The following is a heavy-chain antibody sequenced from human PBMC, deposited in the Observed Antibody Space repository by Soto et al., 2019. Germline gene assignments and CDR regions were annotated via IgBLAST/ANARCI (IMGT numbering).Heavy chain of an antibody. CDR1: GFTFSSYG. Sequence: QVQLVESGGGVVQPGRSPRLSCAASGFTFSSYGMHWVRQAPGKGLEWVAVIWYDGSNKYYADSVKGRFTISRDNSKNTLYLQMNSLRAEDTAVYYCARENYDILTGYRTHFDYWGQGTLVTVSS. D-gene: IGHD3-9*01. J-gene: IGHJ4*02. CDR3: ARENYDILTGYRTHFDY. CDR2: IWYDGSNK. V-gene: IGHV3-33*01.